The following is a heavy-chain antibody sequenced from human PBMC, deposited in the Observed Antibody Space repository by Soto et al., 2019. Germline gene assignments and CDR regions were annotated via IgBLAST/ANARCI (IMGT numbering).Heavy chain of an antibody. CDR2: ISYDGSDK. D-gene: IGHD5-12*01. CDR3: ASSPTSKPGRGGLDYYYYHGMDV. V-gene: IGHV3-30-3*01. Sequence: QVQLVESGGGVVQPGRSLRLSCAASGFTFSSYAMHWVRQAPGKGLEWVAVISYDGSDKNYADSVKGRFTISRDNSKNTLYLQMNSMRVEDTAVYYCASSPTSKPGRGGLDYYYYHGMDVWGQGTTVTVSS. J-gene: IGHJ6*02. CDR1: GFTFSSYA.